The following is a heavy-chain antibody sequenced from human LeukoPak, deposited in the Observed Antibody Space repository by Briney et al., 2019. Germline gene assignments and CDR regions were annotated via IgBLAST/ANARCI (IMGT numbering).Heavy chain of an antibody. CDR2: ISSSSSTI. CDR3: ARGFERDSYYYYYYGMDV. V-gene: IGHV3-48*04. CDR1: GFTFSSYS. J-gene: IGHJ6*02. D-gene: IGHD5-18*01. Sequence: GGSLRLSCAASGFTFSSYSMNWVRQAPEKGLEWVSYISSSSSTIYYADSVKGRFTISRDNAKNSLYLQMNSLRAEDTAVYYCARGFERDSYYYYYYGMDVWGQGTTVTVSS.